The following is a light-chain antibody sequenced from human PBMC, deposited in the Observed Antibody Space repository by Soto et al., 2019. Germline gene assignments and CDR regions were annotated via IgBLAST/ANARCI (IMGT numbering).Light chain of an antibody. CDR3: QHYNSYSEA. V-gene: IGKV3-20*01. J-gene: IGKJ1*01. CDR1: QTGSNSY. Sequence: IVLTQSPGTLSLSPGERATLSCRASQTGSNSYLAWYQQKSGQAPRLLIYGVSTRATGTPDRFSGSGSGTEFTLTIRRLEPEDFATYYCQHYNSYSEAFGQGTKVELK. CDR2: GVS.